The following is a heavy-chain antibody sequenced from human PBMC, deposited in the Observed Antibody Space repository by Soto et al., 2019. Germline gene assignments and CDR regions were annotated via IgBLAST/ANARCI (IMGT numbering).Heavy chain of an antibody. CDR1: GFTLRTYG. J-gene: IGHJ4*02. CDR3: ARDLYDYIWGSYRYGVDY. CDR2: IWYDGSNK. V-gene: IGHV3-33*01. D-gene: IGHD3-16*02. Sequence: ESGGGVVQPGRSLRLSCAASGFTLRTYGMHWVRQAPGKGLEWVAVIWYDGSNKYYADSVKGRFTISRDNSKNTLYLQMNSLRAEDTAVYYCARDLYDYIWGSYRYGVDYWGQGTLVTVSS.